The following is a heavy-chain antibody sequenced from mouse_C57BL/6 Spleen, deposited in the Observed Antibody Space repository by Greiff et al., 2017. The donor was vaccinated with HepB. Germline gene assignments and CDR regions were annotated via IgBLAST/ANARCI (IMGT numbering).Heavy chain of an antibody. D-gene: IGHD2-3*01. CDR3: ARGWLLPLGYFDV. CDR2: INPSSGYT. J-gene: IGHJ1*03. Sequence: QVQLKQSGAELAKPGASVKLSCKASGYTFTSYWMHWVKQRPGQGLEWIGYINPSSGYTKYNQKFKDKATLTADKSSSTAYMQLSSLTYEDSAVYYCARGWLLPLGYFDVWGTGTTVTVSS. V-gene: IGHV1-7*01. CDR1: GYTFTSYW.